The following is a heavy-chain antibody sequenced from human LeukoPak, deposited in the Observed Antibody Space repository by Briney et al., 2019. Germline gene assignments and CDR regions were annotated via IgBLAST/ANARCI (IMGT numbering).Heavy chain of an antibody. CDR1: GYTFISYY. CDR2: ISPNSGDT. D-gene: IGHD3-22*01. V-gene: IGHV1-2*02. CDR3: ARAYYYDSSSHYYGN. J-gene: IGHJ4*02. Sequence: GASVKVSCKASGYTFISYYMHWVRQAPGQGLEWMGWISPNSGDTIYAQKFQGRVTMTRDTSISTAYMDLSRLTSDDTAVYYCARAYYYDSSSHYYGNWGQGTLVTVSS.